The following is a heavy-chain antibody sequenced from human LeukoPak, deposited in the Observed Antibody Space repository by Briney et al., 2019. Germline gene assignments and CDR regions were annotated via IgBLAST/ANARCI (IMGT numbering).Heavy chain of an antibody. D-gene: IGHD3-3*02. Sequence: PGGSLRLSCAASGFTFSSYAMSWVRQAPGKGPEWVSAISGSGGSTYYADSVKGRFTISRDNAKNSLYLQMNSLRAEDTAVYYCARAPIFAVKGWFDPWGQGTLVTVSS. CDR2: ISGSGGST. CDR1: GFTFSSYA. J-gene: IGHJ5*02. CDR3: ARAPIFAVKGWFDP. V-gene: IGHV3-23*01.